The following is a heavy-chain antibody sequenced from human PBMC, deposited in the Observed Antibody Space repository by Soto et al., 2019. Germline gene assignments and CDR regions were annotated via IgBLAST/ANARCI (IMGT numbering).Heavy chain of an antibody. D-gene: IGHD4-17*01. CDR3: ARDHPHDYGDLRHAFDI. Sequence: QVQLVQSGAEVKKPGASVKVSCKASGYTFTSYGISWVRQAPGQGLEWMGWISAYNGNTNYAQKLQGRVTMTTDTSTSTAYMELRSLRSDDTAVYYCARDHPHDYGDLRHAFDIWGQGTMVTVSS. V-gene: IGHV1-18*01. J-gene: IGHJ3*02. CDR1: GYTFTSYG. CDR2: ISAYNGNT.